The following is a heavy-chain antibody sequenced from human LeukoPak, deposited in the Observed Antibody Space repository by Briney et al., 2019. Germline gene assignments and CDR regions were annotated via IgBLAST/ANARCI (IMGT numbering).Heavy chain of an antibody. D-gene: IGHD1-26*01. Sequence: PGGSLRLSCAASGFTFSNAWMSWVRQAPGKGLEWVSAISGSGGSTYYADSVKGRFTISRDNSKNTLYLQMNSLRAKDTAVYYCAKDQGGSWKSVDAFDIWGQGTMVTVSS. V-gene: IGHV3-23*01. J-gene: IGHJ3*02. CDR2: ISGSGGST. CDR3: AKDQGGSWKSVDAFDI. CDR1: GFTFSNAW.